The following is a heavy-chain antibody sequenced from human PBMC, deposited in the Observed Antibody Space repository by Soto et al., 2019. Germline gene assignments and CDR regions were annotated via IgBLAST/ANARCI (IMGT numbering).Heavy chain of an antibody. CDR2: ISDDGSNK. V-gene: IGHV3-30*03. CDR1: GFTFSSYG. CDR3: EDASSYYDSMTQHYYYYGMDV. Sequence: GGSLRLSCAASGFTFSSYGMHWVRQAPGKGLEWVAVISDDGSNKYYADSVKGRFTISRDNSKNTLYLQMNSLRAEDTAVYYCEDASSYYDSMTQHYYYYGMDVWGQGTTVTVSS. D-gene: IGHD3-3*01. J-gene: IGHJ6*02.